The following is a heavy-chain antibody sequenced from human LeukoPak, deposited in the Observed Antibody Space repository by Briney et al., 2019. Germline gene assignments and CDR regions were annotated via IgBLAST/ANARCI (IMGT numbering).Heavy chain of an antibody. J-gene: IGHJ4*02. Sequence: ASVKVSCKASGYTFTGYYMHWVRQAPGQGLEWMGWINPNSGGTNYAQKFQGRVTMTRDTSISTAYMELSRLRSDDTAVYYCARGTKRDTMTYNDYWGQGTLVTVSS. CDR3: ARGTKRDTMTYNDY. V-gene: IGHV1-2*02. CDR2: INPNSGGT. CDR1: GYTFTGYY. D-gene: IGHD3-22*01.